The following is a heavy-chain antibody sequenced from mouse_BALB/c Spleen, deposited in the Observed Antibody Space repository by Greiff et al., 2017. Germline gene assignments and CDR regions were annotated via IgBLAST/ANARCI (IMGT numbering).Heavy chain of an antibody. CDR2: ISYSGST. CDR1: GYSITSDYA. V-gene: IGHV3-2*02. Sequence: DVQLQESGPGLVKPSQSLSLTCTVTGYSITSDYAWNWIRQFPGNKLEWMGYISYSGSTSYNPSLKSRISITRDTSKNQFFLQLNSVTTEDTATYYCARVGNYVGWYFDVWGAGTTVTVSS. CDR3: ARVGNYVGWYFDV. J-gene: IGHJ1*01. D-gene: IGHD2-1*01.